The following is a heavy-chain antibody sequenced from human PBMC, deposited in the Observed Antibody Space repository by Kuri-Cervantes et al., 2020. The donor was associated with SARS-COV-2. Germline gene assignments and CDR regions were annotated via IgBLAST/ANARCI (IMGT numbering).Heavy chain of an antibody. CDR1: GGTFISYA. V-gene: IGHV1-69*06. Sequence: SVKVSCKASGGTFISYAISWVRQAPGQGLEWMGGIIPIFGTANYAQKFQGRVTITADKSTSTAYMELNSLTSEDTAVYYCARDGQWLVLLDYYYYGMDVWGQGTTVTVSS. CDR3: ARDGQWLVLLDYYYYGMDV. CDR2: IIPIFGTA. J-gene: IGHJ6*02. D-gene: IGHD6-19*01.